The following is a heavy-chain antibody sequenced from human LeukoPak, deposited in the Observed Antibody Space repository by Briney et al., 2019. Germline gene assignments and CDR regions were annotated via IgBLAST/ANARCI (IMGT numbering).Heavy chain of an antibody. CDR3: AREDSGYDYSPFYY. D-gene: IGHD5-12*01. V-gene: IGHV4-59*01. Sequence: PSETLSLTCTVSGGSISNYYWSWIRQPPGKGLEWIGYIYHTGSTSYNPSLKSRVIMSVETSQNQFSLKVRSVTAADTAVYYCAREDSGYDYSPFYYWGQESWSPSPQ. J-gene: IGHJ4*01. CDR2: IYHTGST. CDR1: GGSISNYY.